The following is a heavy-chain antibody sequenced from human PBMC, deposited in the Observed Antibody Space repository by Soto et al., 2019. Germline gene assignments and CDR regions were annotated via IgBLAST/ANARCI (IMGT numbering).Heavy chain of an antibody. V-gene: IGHV3-53*01. Sequence: PGGSLRLSCAASGFTVSSNYMSWVRQAPGKGLEWVSVIYSGGSTYYADSVKGRFTISRDNSKNTLYLQMNSLRAEDTAVYYCASTPPGYYYDSSGYPGPKFDYWGQGTLGTVS. CDR3: ASTPPGYYYDSSGYPGPKFDY. D-gene: IGHD3-22*01. CDR2: IYSGGST. J-gene: IGHJ4*02. CDR1: GFTVSSNY.